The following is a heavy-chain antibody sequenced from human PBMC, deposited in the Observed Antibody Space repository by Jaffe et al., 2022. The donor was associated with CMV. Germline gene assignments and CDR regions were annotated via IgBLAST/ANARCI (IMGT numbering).Heavy chain of an antibody. CDR2: INHSGST. CDR1: GGSFSGYY. CDR3: ARRGRITIFGVVILVPNYYGMDV. Sequence: QVQLQQWGAGLLKPSETLSLTCAVYGGSFSGYYWSWIRQPPGKGLEWIGEINHSGSTNYNPSLKSRVTISVDTSKNQFSLKLSSVTAADTAVYYCARRGRITIFGVVILVPNYYGMDVWGQGTTVTVSS. D-gene: IGHD3-3*01. J-gene: IGHJ6*02. V-gene: IGHV4-34*01.